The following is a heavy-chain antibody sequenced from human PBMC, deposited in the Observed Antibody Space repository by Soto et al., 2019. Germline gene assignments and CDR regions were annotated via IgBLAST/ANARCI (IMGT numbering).Heavy chain of an antibody. CDR2: TYYRSKWYS. D-gene: IGHD6-19*01. V-gene: IGHV6-1*01. CDR3: ARGSYYSGWV. Sequence: PSPTLSLTCAISGDSVSSTSTAWSWIRQSPSRGLEWLGRTYYRSKWYSDYAVSVKSRITINPDTSKNQFSLQPNSVTPEDTAVYYCARGSYYSGWVWGQGTLVTVSS. CDR1: GDSVSSTSTA. J-gene: IGHJ4*02.